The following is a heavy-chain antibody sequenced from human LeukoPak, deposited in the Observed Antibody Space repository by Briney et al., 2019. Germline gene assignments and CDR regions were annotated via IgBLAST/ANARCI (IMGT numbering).Heavy chain of an antibody. V-gene: IGHV1-69*13. J-gene: IGHJ6*02. Sequence: ASVKVSCKASGGTFSSYAISWVRQAPGQGLEWMGGIIPIFGTANYAQKFQGRVTITADESTSTAYMELSSLRSEDTAVYYCARVGRDSYGWFYYYYGMDVWGQGTTVTVSS. D-gene: IGHD5-18*01. CDR1: GGTFSSYA. CDR2: IIPIFGTA. CDR3: ARVGRDSYGWFYYYYGMDV.